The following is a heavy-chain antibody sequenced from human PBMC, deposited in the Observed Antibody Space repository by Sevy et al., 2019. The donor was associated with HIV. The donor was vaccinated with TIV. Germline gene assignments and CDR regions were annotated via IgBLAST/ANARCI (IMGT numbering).Heavy chain of an antibody. CDR2: IKQDESEK. V-gene: IGHV3-7*01. CDR1: GFRFTDYW. D-gene: IGHD3-16*01. J-gene: IGHJ4*02. CDR3: AREVGGFNWRPYYFDS. Sequence: GGSLRLSCAASGFRFTDYWMSWVRQTPGKGLEWVATIKQDESEKYYVDSVKGRFAISRYNGKNSVSLQMNGLRVEDTALYYCAREVGGFNWRPYYFDSWGQGTLVTVSS.